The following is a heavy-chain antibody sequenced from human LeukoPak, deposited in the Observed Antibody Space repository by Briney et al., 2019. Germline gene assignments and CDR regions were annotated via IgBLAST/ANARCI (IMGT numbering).Heavy chain of an antibody. CDR3: ARDSMVRGVSAAY. V-gene: IGHV3-66*01. D-gene: IGHD3-10*01. CDR2: IYSGGST. CDR1: GFTVSSNY. Sequence: GGSLRLSCAASGFTVSSNYMSWVRQAPGKGLEWVSVIYSGGSTYYADSVKGRFTISRDNSKNTLHLQMNSLRAEDTAVYYCARDSMVRGVSAAYWGQGTLVTVSS. J-gene: IGHJ4*02.